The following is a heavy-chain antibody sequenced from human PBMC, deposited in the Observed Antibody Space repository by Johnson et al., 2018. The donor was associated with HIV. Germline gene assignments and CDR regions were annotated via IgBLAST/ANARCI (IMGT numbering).Heavy chain of an antibody. D-gene: IGHD6-6*01. J-gene: IGHJ3*02. Sequence: VQLVESGGGLVQPGGSLRLSCAASGFTFSSNWMSWVRQAPGKGLEWVANIKQDGSEKYYVDSVEGRFTISRDNAKNSVYLEMNSLRAEDTAVYFCARYQGSSSSGGPDAFDIWGQGTLVTVSS. CDR1: GFTFSSNW. V-gene: IGHV3-7*03. CDR3: ARYQGSSSSGGPDAFDI. CDR2: IKQDGSEK.